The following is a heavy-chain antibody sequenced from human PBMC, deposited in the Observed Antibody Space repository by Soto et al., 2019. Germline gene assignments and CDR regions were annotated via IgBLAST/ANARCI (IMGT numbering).Heavy chain of an antibody. Sequence: QVQLVQSGAEVKKPGSSVKVSCKASGGTFSSYTISWVRQAPGQGLEWMGRIIPILGIANYAQKFQGRVTITADKSTSTAYMELSSLRSEDTAVYYCARAGYSGYAPKGGGGFAFDIWGQGTMVTVSS. J-gene: IGHJ3*02. D-gene: IGHD5-12*01. CDR1: GGTFSSYT. CDR3: ARAGYSGYAPKGGGGFAFDI. V-gene: IGHV1-69*02. CDR2: IIPILGIA.